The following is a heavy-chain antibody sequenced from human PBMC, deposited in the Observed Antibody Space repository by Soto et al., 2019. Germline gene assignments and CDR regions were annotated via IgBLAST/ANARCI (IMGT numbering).Heavy chain of an antibody. CDR2: IYYSGST. D-gene: IGHD1-26*01. J-gene: IGHJ4*02. V-gene: IGHV4-59*01. Sequence: SETLALTCTVSGGSISSYYWSWIRQPPGKGLEWIGYIYYSGSTNYNPSLKSRVTISVDTSKNQFSLKLSSVTAADTAVYYCARRWGPTFDFWGQGTLVTVSS. CDR1: GGSISSYY. CDR3: ARRWGPTFDF.